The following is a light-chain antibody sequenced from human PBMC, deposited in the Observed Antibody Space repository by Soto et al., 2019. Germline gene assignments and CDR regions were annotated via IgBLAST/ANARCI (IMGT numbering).Light chain of an antibody. CDR1: QGIANY. CDR2: AAS. Sequence: DIKMTQSPSSLSASVGDRVTITCRASQGIANYLAWYQQKPVKVPKLLIYAASTLQSGVPSRFSASGSGTDFTLTISSLQPEYVATYYCQKYNIAPSTFGPGTKVDI. V-gene: IGKV1-27*01. CDR3: QKYNIAPST. J-gene: IGKJ3*01.